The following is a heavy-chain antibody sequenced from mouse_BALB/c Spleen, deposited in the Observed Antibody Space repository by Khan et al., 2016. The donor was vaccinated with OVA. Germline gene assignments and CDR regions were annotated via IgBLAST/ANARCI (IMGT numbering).Heavy chain of an antibody. CDR1: GSSITTDYA. Sequence: VQLKQSGPGLVKPSQSLSLTCTVTGSSITTDYAWNWIRQFPGNKLEWMGYISYSGNTKYNPSLKSRISITRDTSKNQFFLQLKSVTTEDTARYYCARVYGGDFDYWGQGTTLTVSS. D-gene: IGHD1-1*01. V-gene: IGHV3-2*02. CDR2: ISYSGNT. J-gene: IGHJ2*01. CDR3: ARVYGGDFDY.